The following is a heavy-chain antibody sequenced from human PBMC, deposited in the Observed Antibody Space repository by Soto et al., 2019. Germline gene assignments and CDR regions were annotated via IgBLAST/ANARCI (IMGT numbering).Heavy chain of an antibody. J-gene: IGHJ4*02. CDR1: GFTFSNYG. Sequence: EVQLLESGGGLVQPGGSLRLSCAGSGFTFSNYGMSWVRQAPGKGLEWVSAISGSGGTTYYADSVRGRFTISRDNSENTLYLQMNSLRAEDTALYYCAKDHRDWGQGILVTVSS. CDR3: AKDHRD. CDR2: ISGSGGTT. V-gene: IGHV3-23*01.